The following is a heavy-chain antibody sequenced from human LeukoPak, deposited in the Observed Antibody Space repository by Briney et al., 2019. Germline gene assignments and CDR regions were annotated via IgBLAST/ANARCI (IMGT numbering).Heavy chain of an antibody. Sequence: WGSLRLSCAASGFTFSSYALSWVRQAPGTGLEWVSAISGSGGSTYYADSVKGRFTISRDNSKSTLYLQMNSLRAEDTAVYYCATEAAGVDYWGQGTLVTASS. J-gene: IGHJ4*02. CDR2: ISGSGGST. CDR1: GFTFSSYA. D-gene: IGHD6-13*01. CDR3: ATEAAGVDY. V-gene: IGHV3-23*01.